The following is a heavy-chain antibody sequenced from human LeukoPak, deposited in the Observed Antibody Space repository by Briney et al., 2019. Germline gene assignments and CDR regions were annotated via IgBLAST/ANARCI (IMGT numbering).Heavy chain of an antibody. Sequence: GGSLRLSCAASGFTFSSYEMNWVRQAPGKGLEWVSYISSSGSTIYYADSVKGRSTISRDNSKNTLYLQMNSLRAEDTAVYYCARVLAAAWGPSTLTDWFDPWGQGTLVTVSS. V-gene: IGHV3-48*03. CDR2: ISSSGSTI. CDR1: GFTFSSYE. CDR3: ARVLAAAWGPSTLTDWFDP. D-gene: IGHD6-13*01. J-gene: IGHJ5*02.